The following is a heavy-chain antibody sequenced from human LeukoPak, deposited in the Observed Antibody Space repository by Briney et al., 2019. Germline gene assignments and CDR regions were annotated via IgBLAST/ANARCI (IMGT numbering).Heavy chain of an antibody. V-gene: IGHV3-30*02. CDR3: AKDQPGRRWLDY. J-gene: IGHJ4*02. Sequence: GGSLRLSCAASGFTFSNYGMHWVRQAPGKGLEWVAFIRYDGSNKYYADSVKGRFTISRDNSKNTLYLQMNSLRAEDTAVYYCAKDQPGRRWLDYWGQGTLVTVSS. CDR1: GFTFSNYG. D-gene: IGHD4-23*01. CDR2: IRYDGSNK.